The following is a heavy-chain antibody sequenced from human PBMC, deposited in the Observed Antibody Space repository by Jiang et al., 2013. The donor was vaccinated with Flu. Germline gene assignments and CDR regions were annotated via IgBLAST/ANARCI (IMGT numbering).Heavy chain of an antibody. V-gene: IGHV3-21*01. J-gene: IGHJ4*02. CDR1: GFTFSSYS. CDR2: ISSSSSYI. D-gene: IGHD1-26*01. CDR3: ARAGLGGATTFDY. Sequence: GGSLRLSCAASGFTFSSYSMNWVRQAPGKGLEWVSSISSSSSYIYYADSVKGRFTISRDNAKNSLYLQMNSLRAEDTAVYYCARAGLGGATTFDYWGQGTLVTVSS.